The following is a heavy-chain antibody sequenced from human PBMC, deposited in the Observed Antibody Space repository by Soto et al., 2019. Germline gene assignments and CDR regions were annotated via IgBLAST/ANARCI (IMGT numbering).Heavy chain of an antibody. V-gene: IGHV3-48*03. D-gene: IGHD1-26*01. J-gene: IGHJ4*02. Sequence: GGSLSLSCTASIFSFNDYEMAWVRQSPGKGLEWLAYIGGADGTIRYADAVQGRFTISRDIAENSVFLQMNILRAEDTALYYCAGGVLYSGSFHDWGQGTLVTVSS. CDR1: IFSFNDYE. CDR2: IGGADGTI. CDR3: AGGVLYSGSFHD.